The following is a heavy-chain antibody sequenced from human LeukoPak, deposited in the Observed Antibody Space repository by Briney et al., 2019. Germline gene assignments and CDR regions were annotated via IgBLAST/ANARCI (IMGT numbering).Heavy chain of an antibody. Sequence: PGGALRLSCAASGFSFSSYEMNWVRQAPRKRLEWLSYINGGGSTIYYADSVKGRFTISRDNAKNSLHLQMNSLRADDTAVYYCARYSSTWNVAFDIWGQGTMVTVSS. D-gene: IGHD6-13*01. CDR1: GFSFSSYE. V-gene: IGHV3-48*03. CDR3: ARYSSTWNVAFDI. J-gene: IGHJ3*02. CDR2: INGGGSTI.